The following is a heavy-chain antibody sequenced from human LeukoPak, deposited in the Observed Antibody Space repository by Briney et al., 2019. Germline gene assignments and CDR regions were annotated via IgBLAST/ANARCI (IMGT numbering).Heavy chain of an antibody. CDR2: ITGRFDKT. CDR3: AKGGWLDD. V-gene: IGHV3-23*01. CDR1: RFNFNKYD. Sequence: VGSLRLSCAASRFNFNKYDMTWARQAPGKGLEWVSTITGRFDKTYCTDSVKGGFVTSRDNSKDTLYLQMNSLRAEDTALYYCAKGGWLDDLGQGALVTVSS. J-gene: IGHJ4*02. D-gene: IGHD6-19*01.